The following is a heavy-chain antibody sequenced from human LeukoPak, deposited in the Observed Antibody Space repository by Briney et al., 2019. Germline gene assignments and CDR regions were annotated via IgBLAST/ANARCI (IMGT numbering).Heavy chain of an antibody. V-gene: IGHV4-4*07. CDR2: IYTSGVT. D-gene: IGHD3-22*01. CDR1: GGSMSSFY. J-gene: IGHJ4*02. Sequence: SDTLSLTXTVSGGSMSSFYWDWIRQPAGKGLQWIGRIYTSGVTNYNPSLKSRVIMSVDTSKNQFSLKLSSATAADTAVYYCAREWTSGDGSGYPYYFDYWGPGTLVTVSS. CDR3: AREWTSGDGSGYPYYFDY.